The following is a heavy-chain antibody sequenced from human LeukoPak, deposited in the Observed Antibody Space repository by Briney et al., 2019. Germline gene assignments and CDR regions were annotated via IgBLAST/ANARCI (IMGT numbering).Heavy chain of an antibody. D-gene: IGHD2-2*03. CDR1: GFTLSKSF. CDR3: ARVGDRSGNGYSH. CDR2: ISRSGGNT. J-gene: IGHJ4*02. Sequence: PGGSLLLSCAAPGFTLSKSFIHSVPQTTAKGLEFVSAISRSGGNTYYANSVKGRFTISRDTSKNTVYLQVGSLRVEDMAVYYCARVGDRSGNGYSHWGQGTLVTVSS. V-gene: IGHV3-64*01.